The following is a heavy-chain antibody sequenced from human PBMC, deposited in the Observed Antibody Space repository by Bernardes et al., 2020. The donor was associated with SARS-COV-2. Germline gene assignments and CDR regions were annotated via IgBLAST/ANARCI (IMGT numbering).Heavy chain of an antibody. CDR3: ARRSGFLDYLLYFDY. D-gene: IGHD3-3*01. J-gene: IGHJ4*02. V-gene: IGHV4-39*01. CDR1: GGSITSTSYY. Sequence: SETLSLTCTVSGGSITSTSYYWGWIRQPPGKGLEWIGSIHYSGSTYYNPSLKSRVTISLDTSKNQFSLKLTSVTAADTAVYFCARRSGFLDYLLYFDYWGQGTLVTVSS. CDR2: IHYSGST.